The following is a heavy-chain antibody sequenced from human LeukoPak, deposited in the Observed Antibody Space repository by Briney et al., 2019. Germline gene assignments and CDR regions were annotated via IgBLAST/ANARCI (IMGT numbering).Heavy chain of an antibody. Sequence: GGSLRLSCAASGFTFSSYSMNWVRQAPGKGLEWVSYISSSSSTIYYADSVKGRFTISRDNAKNSLYLQMNSLRAEGTAVYYCARAMIPLGYSYGIFDPWGQGTLVTVSS. J-gene: IGHJ5*02. CDR2: ISSSSSTI. CDR3: ARAMIPLGYSYGIFDP. D-gene: IGHD5-18*01. V-gene: IGHV3-48*01. CDR1: GFTFSSYS.